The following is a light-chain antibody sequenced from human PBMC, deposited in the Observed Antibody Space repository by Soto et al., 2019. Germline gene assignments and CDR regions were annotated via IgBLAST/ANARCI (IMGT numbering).Light chain of an antibody. J-gene: IGLJ2*01. V-gene: IGLV4-69*01. Sequence: QLVLTQSPSASASLGASVKLTCTLSSGHSSYAIAWHQQQPEKGPRYLMKLNSDGSHSKGDGIPDRFSGSSAGAERYLTVARRRGEDEAGDCWQTWGTGIGVGFGGGTKLAVL. CDR2: LNSDGSH. CDR1: SGHSSYA. CDR3: QTWGTGIGVG.